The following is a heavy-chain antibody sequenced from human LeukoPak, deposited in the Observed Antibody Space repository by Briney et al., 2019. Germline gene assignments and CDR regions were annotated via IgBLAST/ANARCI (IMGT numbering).Heavy chain of an antibody. D-gene: IGHD3-10*01. Sequence: GGSPRLSCAASGFTFSSYAMSWVRQAPGKGLEWVSSVNADGGNTYYADSVKGRFTISRDNSKSTLYLRVNSLRAEDTAVYYCAKLGGSITFWGQGTLVTVSS. CDR3: AKLGGSITF. J-gene: IGHJ4*02. CDR2: VNADGGNT. V-gene: IGHV3-23*01. CDR1: GFTFSSYA.